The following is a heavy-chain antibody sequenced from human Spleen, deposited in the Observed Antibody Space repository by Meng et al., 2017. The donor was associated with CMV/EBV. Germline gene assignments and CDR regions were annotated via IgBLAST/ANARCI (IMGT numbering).Heavy chain of an antibody. CDR3: ARGYDSNGYHWDWYFDL. D-gene: IGHD3-22*01. J-gene: IGHJ2*01. V-gene: IGHV3-48*03. CDR2: ISNGGHTT. CDR1: GFSVSSDY. Sequence: GESLKISCAASGFSVSSDYMNWVRQAPGKGLEWVSYISNGGHTTYYADSVKGRFTISKDSAKNSLFLRMNSLRAEDTAVYYCARGYDSNGYHWDWYFDLWGRGTLVTVSS.